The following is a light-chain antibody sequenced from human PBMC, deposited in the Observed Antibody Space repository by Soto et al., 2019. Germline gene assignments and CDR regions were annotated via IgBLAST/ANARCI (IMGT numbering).Light chain of an antibody. CDR1: SSDVGTYNL. CDR3: CSYAGSSTLV. Sequence: QSVLTQPASVSGSPGQSITISCTGTSSDVGTYNLVSWYQQHPGKAPKLMIYEVDKRPSGVSNRFSGSKSGNTASLTISGLQDEDEADYYCCSYAGSSTLVFGGGTKLTVL. J-gene: IGLJ2*01. V-gene: IGLV2-23*02. CDR2: EVD.